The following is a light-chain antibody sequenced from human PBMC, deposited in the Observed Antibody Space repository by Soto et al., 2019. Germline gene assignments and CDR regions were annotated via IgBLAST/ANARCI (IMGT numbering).Light chain of an antibody. V-gene: IGKV3-11*01. CDR3: QQRYSWLRV. CDR2: SGY. J-gene: IGKJ1*01. Sequence: FVVTQSPDTLSLSPGERATLSCRASPSVSSSVAWYQHKPGQSPRLVIYSGYKRATGIPVRFSGSGSGTDFTLTISGLEVDDFAIYYCQQRYSWLRVFGQGTKVEVK. CDR1: PSVSSS.